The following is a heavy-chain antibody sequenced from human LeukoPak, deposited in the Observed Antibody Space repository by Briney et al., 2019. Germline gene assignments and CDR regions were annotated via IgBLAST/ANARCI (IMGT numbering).Heavy chain of an antibody. Sequence: SETLSLTCTVSSGSISSTSYYWGWIRQPPGMGLEWIGSLYYSGSTYYNPSLKSRVTISVDTSKSQFSLKLSSVTAADTAGYVCARDVRSPRGGFDYWDQGTLVTVSS. J-gene: IGHJ4*02. D-gene: IGHD3-10*01. V-gene: IGHV4-39*07. CDR3: ARDVRSPRGGFDY. CDR2: LYYSGST. CDR1: SGSISSTSYY.